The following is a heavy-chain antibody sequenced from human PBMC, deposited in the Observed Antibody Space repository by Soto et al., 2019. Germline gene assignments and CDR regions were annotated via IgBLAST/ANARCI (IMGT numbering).Heavy chain of an antibody. CDR1: GYTFTNYD. CDR3: ARGMYYRGSYYYGMDD. D-gene: IGHD2-8*01. Sequence: ASVKVSCKASGYTFTNYDIHWVRQAPGQGLEWMGRIIPSSGSTSHAQKFQGRVTMTTDTSTSTVYMELRSLRSEDTAVYYCARGMYYRGSYYYGMDDWGQGTMVTVSS. J-gene: IGHJ6*02. CDR2: IIPSSGST. V-gene: IGHV1-46*01.